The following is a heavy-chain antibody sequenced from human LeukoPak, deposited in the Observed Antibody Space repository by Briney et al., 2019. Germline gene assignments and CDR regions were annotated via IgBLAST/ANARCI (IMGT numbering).Heavy chain of an antibody. J-gene: IGHJ4*02. V-gene: IGHV4-38-2*02. CDR2: IYHSGRA. CDR3: ARDDGSNRMLYYFDY. D-gene: IGHD1-14*01. CDR1: GYSISSDYY. Sequence: PSEILSLTCAVSGYSISSDYYWAWIRQSPEKGLQWIGTIYHSGRAYYNPSLKSRVTISVDTSKNQFSLNLTSVTAADTAVYYCARDDGSNRMLYYFDYWGQGILVTVSS.